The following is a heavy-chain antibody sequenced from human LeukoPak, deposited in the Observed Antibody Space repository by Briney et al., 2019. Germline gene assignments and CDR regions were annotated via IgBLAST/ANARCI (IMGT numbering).Heavy chain of an antibody. J-gene: IGHJ4*02. Sequence: HPGGSLRLSCAASGFTFSSYAMHWVRQAPGKGLEWVAVISYDGSNKYYADSVKGRFTISRDNSKNTLYLQMNSLRAEDTAVYYCARGGGRFGELSGWGQGTLVTVSS. CDR2: ISYDGSNK. D-gene: IGHD3-10*01. CDR1: GFTFSSYA. CDR3: ARGGGRFGELSG. V-gene: IGHV3-30-3*01.